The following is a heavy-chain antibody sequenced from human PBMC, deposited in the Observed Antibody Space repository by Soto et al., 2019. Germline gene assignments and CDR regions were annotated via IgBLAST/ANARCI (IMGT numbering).Heavy chain of an antibody. CDR2: MYPGDSYS. V-gene: IGHV5-51*01. Sequence: PGESLKISCKGSGFTFTRYWIAWVRQMPGKGLEWMGVMYPGDSYSSYSPSFQGQVTISADKSINTAYLNWSSLKVSDTAIYYCAKHEGYCSTTTCSNFDYWGQGTLVTVSS. J-gene: IGHJ4*02. CDR3: AKHEGYCSTTTCSNFDY. CDR1: GFTFTRYW. D-gene: IGHD2-2*01.